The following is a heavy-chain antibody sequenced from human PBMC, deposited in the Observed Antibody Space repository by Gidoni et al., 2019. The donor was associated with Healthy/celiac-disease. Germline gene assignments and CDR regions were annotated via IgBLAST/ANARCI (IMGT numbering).Heavy chain of an antibody. J-gene: IGHJ5*02. CDR3: AKVGWGPAIYDRNWFDP. CDR1: GFTFSSYA. D-gene: IGHD2-2*01. CDR2: ISGSGGST. V-gene: IGHV3-23*01. Sequence: EVQLLESGGGLVQPGGSLRLSCAASGFTFSSYAMSWVRQAPGKGLEWVSAISGSGGSTYYADSVKGRFTISRDNSKNTLYLQMNSLRAEDTAVYYCAKVGWGPAIYDRNWFDPWGQGTLVTVSS.